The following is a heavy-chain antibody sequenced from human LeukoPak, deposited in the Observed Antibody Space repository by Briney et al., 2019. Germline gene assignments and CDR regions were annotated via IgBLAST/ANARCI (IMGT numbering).Heavy chain of an antibody. CDR2: INHSGST. CDR1: GGSFSGYY. Sequence: SETLSLTCAVYGGSFSGYYWSWIRQPPGKGLEWIGEINHSGSTNYNPSLKSRVTISVDTSKNQFSLKLSSVTAADTAVYYCASSGWPDYWGQGTLVTVSS. D-gene: IGHD6-19*01. CDR3: ASSGWPDY. V-gene: IGHV4-34*01. J-gene: IGHJ4*02.